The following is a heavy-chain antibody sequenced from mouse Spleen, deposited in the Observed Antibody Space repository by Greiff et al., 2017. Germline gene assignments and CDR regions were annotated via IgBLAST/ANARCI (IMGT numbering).Heavy chain of an antibody. CDR1: GYSFTGYY. CDR2: IYPRSGNT. Sequence: VKLVESGPELVKPGASVKISCKASGYSFTGYYMNWVKQSPEKSLEWIGEIYPRSGNTYYNEKFKGKATLTADKSSSTAYMELRSLTSEDSAVYFCARSGLGGGFAYWGQGTLVTVSA. J-gene: IGHJ3*01. D-gene: IGHD4-1*01. V-gene: IGHV1-83*01. CDR3: ARSGLGGGFAY.